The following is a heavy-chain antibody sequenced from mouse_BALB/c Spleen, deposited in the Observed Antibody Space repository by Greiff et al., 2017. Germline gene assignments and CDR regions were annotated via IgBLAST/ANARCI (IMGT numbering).Heavy chain of an antibody. CDR1: GFNIKDTY. CDR3: ARSGYDYACRYFDY. D-gene: IGHD2-4*01. V-gene: IGHV14-3*02. Sequence: EVQLQQSGAELVKPGASVKLSCTASGFNIKDTYMHWVKQRPEQGLEWIGRIDPANGNTKYDPKFQGKATITADTSSNTAYLQLSSLTSEDTAVYYCARSGYDYACRYFDYWGQGTTLTVSS. CDR2: IDPANGNT. J-gene: IGHJ2*01.